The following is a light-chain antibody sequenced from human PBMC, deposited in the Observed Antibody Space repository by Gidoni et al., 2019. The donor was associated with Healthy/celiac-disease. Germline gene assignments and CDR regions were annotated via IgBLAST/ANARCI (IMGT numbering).Light chain of an antibody. CDR1: QSVSSSY. Sequence: EIVLTQSPGTLSLSPRERATLSCRASQSVSSSYLAWYQQKPGQAPRLLIYGASSRATGIPDRFSGSGSGTDFTLTISRLEPEDFAVYYCQQYGSSRPWTFGQGTKVEIK. J-gene: IGKJ1*01. CDR3: QQYGSSRPWT. V-gene: IGKV3-20*01. CDR2: GAS.